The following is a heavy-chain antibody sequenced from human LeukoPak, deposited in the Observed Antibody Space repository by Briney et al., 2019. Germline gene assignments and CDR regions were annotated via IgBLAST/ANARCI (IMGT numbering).Heavy chain of an antibody. CDR1: GGSISSYY. V-gene: IGHV4-59*08. Sequence: SETLSLTCTVSGGSISSYYWSWIRQPPGKGLEWIGYIYYSGSTNYNPSLKSRVTISVDTSKNQFSLKLSSVTAADTAVYYCARLMDLNDSSGYYPDYWGQGTLVTVSS. CDR3: ARLMDLNDSSGYYPDY. D-gene: IGHD3-22*01. J-gene: IGHJ4*02. CDR2: IYYSGST.